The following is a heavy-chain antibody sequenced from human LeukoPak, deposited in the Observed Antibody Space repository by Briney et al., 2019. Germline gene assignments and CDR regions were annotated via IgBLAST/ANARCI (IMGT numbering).Heavy chain of an antibody. V-gene: IGHV1-69*13. CDR2: IIPIFGTA. Sequence: SVKVSCKASGGTFSSYAISWVRQAPGQGLEWMGGIIPIFGTANYTQKFQGRVTITADESTSTAYMELSSLRSEDTAVYYCARGYCSSTSCYKIPVNYYYYMDVWGKGTTVTVSS. CDR3: ARGYCSSTSCYKIPVNYYYYMDV. J-gene: IGHJ6*03. CDR1: GGTFSSYA. D-gene: IGHD2-2*02.